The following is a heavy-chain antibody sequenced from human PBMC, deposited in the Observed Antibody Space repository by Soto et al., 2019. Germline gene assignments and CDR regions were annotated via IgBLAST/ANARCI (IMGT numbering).Heavy chain of an antibody. Sequence: QVRLQESGPGLVKPSETLSLTCTVSGGSISSYYWTWIRQPPGRGLEWIGDVYYSGNTNSNPSLKSRVTISVDTSRSQFSLELKSVTTADTAVYYCARALSFHDVLTRRGWVFYFDYWGQGALVTVSS. J-gene: IGHJ4*02. D-gene: IGHD3-9*01. V-gene: IGHV4-59*01. CDR2: VYYSGNT. CDR3: ARALSFHDVLTRRGWVFYFDY. CDR1: GGSISSYY.